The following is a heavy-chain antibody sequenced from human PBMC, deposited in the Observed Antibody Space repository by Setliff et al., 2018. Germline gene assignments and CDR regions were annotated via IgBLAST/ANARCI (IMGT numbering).Heavy chain of an antibody. J-gene: IGHJ6*03. CDR1: GGSISSSSYY. CDR3: ARQNYNFWSGYYTPHYYYYYMDV. V-gene: IGHV4-39*01. D-gene: IGHD3-3*01. CDR2: IYYSGST. Sequence: KPSETLSLTCTVSGGSISSSSYYWGWIRQPPGKGLEWIGSIYYSGSTYYNPSLKSRVTISVDTSKNQFSLKLSSVTAADTAVYYCARQNYNFWSGYYTPHYYYYYMDVWGKGTTVTVSS.